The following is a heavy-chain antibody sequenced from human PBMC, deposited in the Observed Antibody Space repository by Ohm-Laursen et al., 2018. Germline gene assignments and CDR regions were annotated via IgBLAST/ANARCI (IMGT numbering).Heavy chain of an antibody. D-gene: IGHD2-15*01. CDR2: ISNNGAGT. J-gene: IGHJ4*02. CDR3: VKGRLAGAFDY. V-gene: IGHV3-23*01. CDR1: GFTFSSYG. Sequence: SLRLSCTASGFTFSSYGMSWVRQAPGKGLEWVSSISNNGAGTYYADSVKGRFTISRDNSKNTLYLQMNSLRAEDTAIYYCVKGRLAGAFDYWGQGTLVTVSS.